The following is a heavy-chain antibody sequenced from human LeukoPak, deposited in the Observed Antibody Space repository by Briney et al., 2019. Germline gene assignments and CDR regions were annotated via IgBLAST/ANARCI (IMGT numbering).Heavy chain of an antibody. CDR3: ARDPTYYYDSSGYSRPFDY. V-gene: IGHV4-39*07. CDR1: GGSISSSSYY. Sequence: PSETLSLTCTVSGGSISSSSYYWGWIRQPPGKGLEWIGSIYYSGSTYYNPSLKSRVTISVDTSKNQFSLKLSSVTAADTAVYYCARDPTYYYDSSGYSRPFDYWGQGTLVTVSS. J-gene: IGHJ4*02. CDR2: IYYSGST. D-gene: IGHD3-22*01.